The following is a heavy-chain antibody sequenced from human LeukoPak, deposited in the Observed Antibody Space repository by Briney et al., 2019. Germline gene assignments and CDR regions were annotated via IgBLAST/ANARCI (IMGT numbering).Heavy chain of an antibody. CDR1: GFTFSSYG. CDR2: IRYDGSNK. J-gene: IGHJ6*03. V-gene: IGHV3-30*02. D-gene: IGHD6-25*01. Sequence: GGSLRLSCAASGFTFSSYGMHWVRQAPGKGLEWVAFIRYDGSNKYYADSVKGRFTISRDNSKNTLYLQMNSLRAEDTAVYYCAKAATTPIHYYYYYYMDVWGKGTTVTVSS. CDR3: AKAATTPIHYYYYYYMDV.